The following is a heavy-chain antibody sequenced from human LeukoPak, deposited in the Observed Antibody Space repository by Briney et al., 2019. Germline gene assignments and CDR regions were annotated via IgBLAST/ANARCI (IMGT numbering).Heavy chain of an antibody. V-gene: IGHV1-46*01. D-gene: IGHD1-26*01. Sequence: ASVKASCKASGYTFTSYYMHWVRQAPGQGLEWMGIINPSGGSTSYAQKFQGRVTMTTDTSTSTAYMELRSLRSDDTAVYYCARVKARSGSYSLDYWGQGTLVTVSS. CDR3: ARVKARSGSYSLDY. J-gene: IGHJ4*02. CDR2: INPSGGST. CDR1: GYTFTSYY.